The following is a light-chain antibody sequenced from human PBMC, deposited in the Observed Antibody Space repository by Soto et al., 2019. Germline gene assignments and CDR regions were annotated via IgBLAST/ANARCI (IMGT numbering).Light chain of an antibody. CDR2: END. V-gene: IGLV1-51*02. CDR1: SYNIGNNY. CDR3: GTWDSSLNAHV. J-gene: IGLJ1*01. Sequence: CXGXSYNIGNNYVPWYQQLPGTAPKLLIYENDNRPSGIPDRFSGSKSGTSATLGITGLQTGDEADYFCGTWDSSLNAHVFATGTKVTVL.